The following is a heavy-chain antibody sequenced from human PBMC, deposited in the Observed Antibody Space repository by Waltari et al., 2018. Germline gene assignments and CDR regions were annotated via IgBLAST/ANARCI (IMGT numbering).Heavy chain of an antibody. CDR1: RWSFRGLY. CDR3: ARGGLRWSSVDY. Sequence: VLLQQWVAGLLKPSATLSLTCAVLRWSFRGLYWRSTRPPPGKGLEWIGEINHSGSTNYNPSLKSRVTISVDTSKNQFSLKLSSVTAADTAVYYSARGGLRWSSVDYWGQGTLVTVSS. J-gene: IGHJ4*02. D-gene: IGHD4-17*01. V-gene: IGHV4-34*01. CDR2: INHSGST.